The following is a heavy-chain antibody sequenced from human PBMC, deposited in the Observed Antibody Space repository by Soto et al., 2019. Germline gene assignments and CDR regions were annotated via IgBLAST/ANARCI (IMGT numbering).Heavy chain of an antibody. CDR3: TIWCDAFRYRYSVMDV. Sequence: QVQLLQSGSEVRKPGSSVKVSCKASGGTHNNYAFTWVRQARGQGLEWVGGIIPIFATVVYAQRFEGRVPISEDESTRTAYMNLTNLTFDDTLVYYCTIWCDAFRYRYSVMDVWGQGTEITVS. D-gene: IGHD2-8*01. V-gene: IGHV1-69*01. CDR1: GGTHNNYA. CDR2: IIPIFATV. J-gene: IGHJ6*02.